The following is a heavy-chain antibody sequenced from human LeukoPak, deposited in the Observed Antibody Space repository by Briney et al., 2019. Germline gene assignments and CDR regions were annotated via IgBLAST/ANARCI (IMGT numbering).Heavy chain of an antibody. Sequence: GGSLRLSCAASGFTFSSYSMNWVRQAPGKGLEWVSSMSSSSSYIYYADSVKGRFTISRDNAKNSLYLQMNSLRAEDTAVYYCVRGPLGSGSYANKGGESDYWGQGTLVTVSS. D-gene: IGHD3-10*01. CDR2: MSSSSSYI. V-gene: IGHV3-21*01. CDR3: VRGPLGSGSYANKGGESDY. CDR1: GFTFSSYS. J-gene: IGHJ4*02.